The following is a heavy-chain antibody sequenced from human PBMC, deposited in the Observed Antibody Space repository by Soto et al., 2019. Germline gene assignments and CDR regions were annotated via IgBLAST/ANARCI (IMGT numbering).Heavy chain of an antibody. CDR2: IRSKAYGGST. J-gene: IGHJ4*02. D-gene: IGHD7-27*01. CDR3: TRTRLLGSQNYYFDY. V-gene: IGHV3-49*03. CDR1: GFTFGDYA. Sequence: GGSLRLSCTASGFTFGDYAMSWFRQAPGKGLEWVGFIRSKAYGGSTEYAASVKGRFTISRDDSISIAYLQMNSLKTEVTAVYYCTRTRLLGSQNYYFDYWGQGTLVTVSS.